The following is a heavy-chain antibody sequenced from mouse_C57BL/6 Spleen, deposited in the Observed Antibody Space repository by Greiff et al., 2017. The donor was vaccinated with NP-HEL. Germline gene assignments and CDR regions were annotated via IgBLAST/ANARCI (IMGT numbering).Heavy chain of an antibody. CDR3: TGLGGYDYGAVAY. CDR2: IDPETGGT. CDR1: GYTFTGYG. V-gene: IGHV1-15*01. D-gene: IGHD2-4*01. Sequence: QVQLQQSGAELVRPGASVTLSCKASGYTFTGYGMHWVKQRPGQGLEWIGAIDPETGGTTYNQKFKGKATLTADKSSSTAYMELRSLTSEDSAVYYCTGLGGYDYGAVAYWGQGTLVTVSA. J-gene: IGHJ3*01.